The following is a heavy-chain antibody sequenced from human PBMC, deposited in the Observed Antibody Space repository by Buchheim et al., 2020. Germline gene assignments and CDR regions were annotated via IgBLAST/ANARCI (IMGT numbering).Heavy chain of an antibody. CDR1: GFTFRSYA. D-gene: IGHD3-10*01. J-gene: IGHJ4*02. Sequence: EVQLLESGGGLVQPGGSLRLSCAASGFTFRSYAMSWVRQAPGKGLEWVSAISDGGGGTYYADSVQGRFTISRDDSKDALFLQMNSLRAEDTAVYYCAIHMGGSYYIKGFDYWGQGTL. CDR2: ISDGGGGT. V-gene: IGHV3-23*01. CDR3: AIHMGGSYYIKGFDY.